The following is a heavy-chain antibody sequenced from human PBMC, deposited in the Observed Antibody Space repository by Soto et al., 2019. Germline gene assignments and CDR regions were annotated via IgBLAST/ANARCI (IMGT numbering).Heavy chain of an antibody. CDR1: GGSISGYY. D-gene: IGHD3-16*01. J-gene: IGHJ6*02. Sequence: QVQLQESGPGLVKPSETLSLTCTVSGGSISGYYWSWIRQPPGKRLEWIGYISDSGSTNYNRSLKSRITIAVDTSKDQFSLKVSTVTAADTAVYYCARQNSEYYYYGMDVWGQGTTVSVSS. CDR3: ARQNSEYYYYGMDV. CDR2: ISDSGST. V-gene: IGHV4-59*01.